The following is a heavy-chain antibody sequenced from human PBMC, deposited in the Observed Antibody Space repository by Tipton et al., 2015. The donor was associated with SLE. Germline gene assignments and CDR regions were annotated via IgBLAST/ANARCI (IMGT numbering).Heavy chain of an antibody. CDR2: IYYSGST. CDR3: ARQPGIAVAGTKAVY. V-gene: IGHV4-59*08. J-gene: IGHJ4*02. D-gene: IGHD6-19*01. Sequence: TLSLTCTVSGGSISSHYWSWIRQPPGKGLEWIGYIYYSGSTNYNPSLKSRVTISVDTSKNQFSLKLSSVTAADTAVYYCARQPGIAVAGTKAVYWGQGTLVTVSS. CDR1: GGSISSHY.